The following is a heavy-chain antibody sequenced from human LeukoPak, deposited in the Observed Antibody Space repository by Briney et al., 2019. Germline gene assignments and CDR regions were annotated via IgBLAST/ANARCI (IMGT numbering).Heavy chain of an antibody. Sequence: ASVKVSCKASGYTFTSYGISWVRQDPGQGLEWMGWISAYNGNTNYAQKLQGRVTMTTDTSTSTAYMELRSLRSDDTAVYYCARGRNRGIAVAGISNWFDPWGQGTLVTVSS. V-gene: IGHV1-18*01. J-gene: IGHJ5*02. CDR3: ARGRNRGIAVAGISNWFDP. CDR2: ISAYNGNT. D-gene: IGHD6-19*01. CDR1: GYTFTSYG.